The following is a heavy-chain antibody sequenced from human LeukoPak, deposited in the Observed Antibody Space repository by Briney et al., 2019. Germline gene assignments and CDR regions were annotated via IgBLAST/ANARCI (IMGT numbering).Heavy chain of an antibody. Sequence: SETLSLTCAVYGGSFSGYYWSWIRQPPGKGLEWIGEINHSGSTNYNPSLKSRVTISVDTSKNQFSLKLSSVTAADTAVYYCARHLGFLEWPYFDYWGQGTLVTVSS. CDR3: ARHLGFLEWPYFDY. CDR2: INHSGST. D-gene: IGHD3-3*01. V-gene: IGHV4-34*01. J-gene: IGHJ4*02. CDR1: GGSFSGYY.